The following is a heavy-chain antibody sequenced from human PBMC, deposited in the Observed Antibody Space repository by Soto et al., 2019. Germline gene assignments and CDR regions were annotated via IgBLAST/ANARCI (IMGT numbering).Heavy chain of an antibody. Sequence: ESGGGVVQPGRSLRLSCAASGFTFSSYAMHWVRQAPGKGLEWVAVISYDGSNKYYADSVKVRFTISRDNSKNTLYLQMNSLRAEDTAVYYCARDGLLGYFDYWGQGTLVTVSS. J-gene: IGHJ4*02. CDR2: ISYDGSNK. CDR3: ARDGLLGYFDY. D-gene: IGHD3-16*01. CDR1: GFTFSSYA. V-gene: IGHV3-30-3*01.